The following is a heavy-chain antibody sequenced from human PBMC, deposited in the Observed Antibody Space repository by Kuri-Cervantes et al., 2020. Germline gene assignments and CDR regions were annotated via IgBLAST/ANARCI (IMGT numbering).Heavy chain of an antibody. J-gene: IGHJ4*02. Sequence: GGSLRLSCAASGFDLRTYSMNWVRQAPGKGLEWVSAISGSGGSTYYADSVKGRFTISRDNSKNTLYLQMNSLRAEDTAVYYCAKDFDCSSTSCYERAAGPSFDYWGQGTLVTVSS. CDR2: ISGSGGST. CDR3: AKDFDCSSTSCYERAAGPSFDY. V-gene: IGHV3-23*01. CDR1: GFDLRTYS. D-gene: IGHD2-2*01.